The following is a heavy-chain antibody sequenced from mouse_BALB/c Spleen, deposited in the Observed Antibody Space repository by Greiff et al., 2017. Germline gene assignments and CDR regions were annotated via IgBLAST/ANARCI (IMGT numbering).Heavy chain of an antibody. V-gene: IGHV1-55*01. CDR2: IYPGSGST. J-gene: IGHJ3*01. CDR3: ARGRSWFAY. Sequence: QVQLQQPGAELVKPGTSVKLSCKASGYNFTSYWINWVKLRPGQGLEWIGDIYPGSGSTNYNEKFKSKATLTVDTSSSTAYMQLSSLASEDSALYYCARGRSWFAYWGQGTLVTVSA. CDR1: GYNFTSYW.